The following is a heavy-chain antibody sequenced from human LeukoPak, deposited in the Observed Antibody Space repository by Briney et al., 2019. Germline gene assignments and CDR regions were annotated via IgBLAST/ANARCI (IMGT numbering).Heavy chain of an antibody. CDR1: GFTFNNFA. V-gene: IGHV3-23*01. CDR3: AKAGSSGWSSSGGDY. J-gene: IGHJ4*02. D-gene: IGHD6-19*01. CDR2: FSGSGGST. Sequence: GGSLRLSCAAPGFTFNNFAMSWVRQAPGKGLDWVSTFSGSGGSTFYADSVKGRFPISRDNSKHTLFLQLNSLSVEDRAIYYCAKAGSSGWSSSGGDYWGQGSLVTVPS.